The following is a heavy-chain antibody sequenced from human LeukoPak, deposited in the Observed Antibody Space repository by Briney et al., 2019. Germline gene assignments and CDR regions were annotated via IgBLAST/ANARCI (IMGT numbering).Heavy chain of an antibody. CDR3: ASGYYDFWSAYYQPYYYYYMDV. V-gene: IGHV3-21*01. D-gene: IGHD3-3*01. CDR1: GFTFSSYS. Sequence: GGSLRLSCAAFGFTFSSYSTNWVRQAPGKGLEWVSSISSSSSYIYYADSVKGRFTISRDNAKNSLYLQMNSLRAEDTAVYYCASGYYDFWSAYYQPYYYYYMDVWGKGTTVTVSS. CDR2: ISSSSSYI. J-gene: IGHJ6*03.